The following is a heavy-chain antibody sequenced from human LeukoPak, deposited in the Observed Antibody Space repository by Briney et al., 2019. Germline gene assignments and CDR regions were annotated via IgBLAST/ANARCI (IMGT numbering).Heavy chain of an antibody. Sequence: SETLFLTCTVSGGSISSYYWSWIRQPPGKGLEWIGYIYYSGSTNYNPSLKSRVTISVDTSKNQFSLKLSSVTAADTAVYYCARVSCSSTSCQDNYYYYGMDVWGQGTTVTVSS. V-gene: IGHV4-59*01. CDR1: GGSISSYY. CDR2: IYYSGST. D-gene: IGHD2-2*01. J-gene: IGHJ6*02. CDR3: ARVSCSSTSCQDNYYYYGMDV.